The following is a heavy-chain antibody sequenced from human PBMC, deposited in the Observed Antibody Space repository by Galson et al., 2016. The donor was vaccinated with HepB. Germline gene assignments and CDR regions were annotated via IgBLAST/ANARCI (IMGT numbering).Heavy chain of an antibody. CDR3: AKETGIAVAGD. CDR1: GFTFSNYA. D-gene: IGHD6-19*01. CDR2: ISAGGEST. J-gene: IGHJ4*02. Sequence: SLRLSCAASGFTFSNYAMRWVRQAPGKGLEWVLSISAGGESTYYADSVRGRFTISRDNSKNTLYLQMDSLRAEDTAVHYCAKETGIAVAGDWGQGTLVTVSS. V-gene: IGHV3-23*01.